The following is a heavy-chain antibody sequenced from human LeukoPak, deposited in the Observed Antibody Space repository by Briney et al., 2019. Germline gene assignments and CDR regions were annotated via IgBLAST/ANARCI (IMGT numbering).Heavy chain of an antibody. CDR1: GYTFTGYY. J-gene: IGHJ5*02. V-gene: IGHV1-2*02. CDR3: ARGYCSGGSCYLRSNWFDP. D-gene: IGHD2-15*01. CDR2: INPNSGGT. Sequence: RASVKVSCKASGYTFTGYYMHWVRQAPGQGLEWMGWINPNSGGTNYAQKFQGRVTMTRDTSISTAYMELSRLRSDDTAVYYCARGYCSGGSCYLRSNWFDPWGQGTLVTVSS.